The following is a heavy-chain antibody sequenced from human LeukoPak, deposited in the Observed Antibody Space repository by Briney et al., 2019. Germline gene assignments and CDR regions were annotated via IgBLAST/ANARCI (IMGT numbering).Heavy chain of an antibody. Sequence: PSETLSLTCAVYGGSLSGHYWSWIRQSPGKGLEWIGDIHHDGRTKYSPSLKSRVSILSDTSKNEVSLRLTPVTAADTALYFCAREPVPQDYGDTVNAYDLWGQGTMVIVSS. CDR3: AREPVPQDYGDTVNAYDL. V-gene: IGHV4-34*01. J-gene: IGHJ3*01. CDR1: GGSLSGHY. D-gene: IGHD4-17*01. CDR2: IHHDGRT.